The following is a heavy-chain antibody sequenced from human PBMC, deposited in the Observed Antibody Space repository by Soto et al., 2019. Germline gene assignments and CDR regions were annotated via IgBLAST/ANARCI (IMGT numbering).Heavy chain of an antibody. CDR3: ARAWDYYYYGMDV. V-gene: IGHV1-69*13. J-gene: IGHJ6*02. Sequence: ASVMVSCKASGGTFSSYAISWVRQAPGQGLEWMGWIIPIFGTANYEQKFQGRVKITADESTSTDYMELSSLRSEGTAVYYCARAWDYYYYGMDVWGQGTTVPVSS. CDR1: GGTFSSYA. CDR2: IIPIFGTA.